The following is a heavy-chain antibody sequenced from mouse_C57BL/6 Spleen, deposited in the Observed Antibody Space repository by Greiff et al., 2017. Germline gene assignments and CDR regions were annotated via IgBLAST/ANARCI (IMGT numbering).Heavy chain of an antibody. V-gene: IGHV2-2*01. CDR3: ARSYSNYAVGFDY. CDR2: IWSGGST. J-gene: IGHJ2*01. Sequence: VKVVESGPGLVQPSQSLSITCTVSGFSLTSYGVHWVRQSPGKGLEWLGVIWSGGSTDYNAAFISRLSISKDNSKSQVFFKMNSLQADDTAIYYCARSYSNYAVGFDYWGQGTTLTVSS. CDR1: GFSLTSYG. D-gene: IGHD2-5*01.